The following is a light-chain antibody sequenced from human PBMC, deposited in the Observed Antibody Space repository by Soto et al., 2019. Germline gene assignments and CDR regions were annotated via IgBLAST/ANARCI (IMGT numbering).Light chain of an antibody. J-gene: IGKJ1*01. CDR1: QSVNTN. V-gene: IGKV3-11*01. CDR2: GAS. CDR3: QQRRNWPPT. Sequence: EIVMTQSPATLSVSPGERATFSCRASQSVNTNLAWYQLKPGQAPRLLVYGASNRATGVPARFSGSGSGTDFTLTISSLEPEDFAIYYCQQRRNWPPTFGQGTKVDIK.